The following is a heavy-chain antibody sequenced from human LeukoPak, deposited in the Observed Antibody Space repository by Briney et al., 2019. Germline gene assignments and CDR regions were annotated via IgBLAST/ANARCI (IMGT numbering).Heavy chain of an antibody. CDR3: ARAGFGYGDYGELDY. CDR1: GGSISSGGYY. D-gene: IGHD4-17*01. CDR2: IYYSGST. Sequence: PSETLSLTCTVSGGSISSGGYYWSWIRQHPGKGLEWIGYIYYSGSTYYNPSLKSRVTISVDTSKNQFSLKLSSVTAADTAVYYCARAGFGYGDYGELDYWGQGTLVTVSS. J-gene: IGHJ4*02. V-gene: IGHV4-31*03.